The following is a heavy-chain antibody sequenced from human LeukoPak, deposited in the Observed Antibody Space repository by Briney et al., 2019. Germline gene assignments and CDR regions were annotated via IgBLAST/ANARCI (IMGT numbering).Heavy chain of an antibody. J-gene: IGHJ5*02. CDR1: GDSISSTSYY. CDR3: ARQQSDTSLLDP. Sequence: SETVSLTCIVSGDSISSTSYYWAWIRQPPGKGLEWIGMIFYSGSAYYTPSLRGRVTLSVDTSRNQFSLNLISVAAADTGVYFCARQQSDTSLLDPWGQGTLVTVSS. V-gene: IGHV4-39*01. D-gene: IGHD2-21*02. CDR2: IFYSGSA.